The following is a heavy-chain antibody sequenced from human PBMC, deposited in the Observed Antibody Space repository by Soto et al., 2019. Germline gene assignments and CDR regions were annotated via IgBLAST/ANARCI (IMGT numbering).Heavy chain of an antibody. D-gene: IGHD2-2*01. CDR3: ARGLVVVPAGYYYMDV. CDR2: MNPNSGNT. CDR1: GYTFTSYD. J-gene: IGHJ6*03. V-gene: IGHV1-8*01. Sequence: QVQLVQSGAEVKKPGASVKVSCKASGYTFTSYDINWVRQATGQGLEWMGWMNPNSGNTGYAQKFEGRVTMTRNTSISTAYMELSSLRSEDTAVYYCARGLVVVPAGYYYMDVWGKGTTVTVSS.